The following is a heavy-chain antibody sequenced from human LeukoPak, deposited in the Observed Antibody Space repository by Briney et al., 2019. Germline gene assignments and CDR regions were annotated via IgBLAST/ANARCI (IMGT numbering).Heavy chain of an antibody. Sequence: GGSLRLSCAASGFTFSSYGMHWVRQAPGKGLEWVADISYDGSNKYYADSVKGRFTISRDNSKNTLYLQMNSLRAEDTAVYYCAKDLAPVYYYGSGSPNWFDPWGQGTLVTVSS. D-gene: IGHD3-10*01. CDR2: ISYDGSNK. CDR1: GFTFSSYG. CDR3: AKDLAPVYYYGSGSPNWFDP. V-gene: IGHV3-30*18. J-gene: IGHJ5*02.